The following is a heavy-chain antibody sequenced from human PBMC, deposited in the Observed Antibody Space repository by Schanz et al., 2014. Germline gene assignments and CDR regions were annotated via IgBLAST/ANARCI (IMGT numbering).Heavy chain of an antibody. J-gene: IGHJ4*02. Sequence: EVQLVESGGGLVQPGGSLRLSCVASGFTFSSYSMNWVRQAPGKGLEWVSYISGSSRTIYYADSMKGRFTVSRDNAENALYLQMNSLRAEDTALYYCTKDKSQIAVAGLFDLWGQGTLVTVSS. V-gene: IGHV3-48*01. CDR3: TKDKSQIAVAGLFDL. D-gene: IGHD6-19*01. CDR1: GFTFSSYS. CDR2: ISGSSRTI.